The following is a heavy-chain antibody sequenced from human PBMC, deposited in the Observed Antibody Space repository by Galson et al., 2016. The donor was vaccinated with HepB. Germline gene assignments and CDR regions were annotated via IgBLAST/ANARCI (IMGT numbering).Heavy chain of an antibody. CDR3: ARPPEGDRRYFDL. V-gene: IGHV3-21*01. CDR1: GFTFSTYS. Sequence: LRLSCAASGFTFSTYSMNWVRQAPGKGLEWVSFISITSGYKYYADSLKGRVTISRDNAKNSLYLQMNSLRAEDTAVYYCARPPEGDRRYFDLWGRGPLVTVSS. D-gene: IGHD3-16*01. CDR2: ISITSGYK. J-gene: IGHJ2*01.